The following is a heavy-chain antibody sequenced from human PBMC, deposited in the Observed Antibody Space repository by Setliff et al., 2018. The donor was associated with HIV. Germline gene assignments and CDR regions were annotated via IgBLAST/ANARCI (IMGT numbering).Heavy chain of an antibody. V-gene: IGHV1-2*02. CDR1: GYTFTGYY. CDR2: INPNSGGT. D-gene: IGHD3-22*01. Sequence: ASVKVSCKASGYTFTGYYMHWVRQAPGQGLEWMGWINPNSGGTNYAQKVQGRVTMTRDTSISTAYMELSRLRSDDTAVYYCARGWGLSYYYDSSGYTPFDYWGQGTLVTVSS. CDR3: ARGWGLSYYYDSSGYTPFDY. J-gene: IGHJ4*02.